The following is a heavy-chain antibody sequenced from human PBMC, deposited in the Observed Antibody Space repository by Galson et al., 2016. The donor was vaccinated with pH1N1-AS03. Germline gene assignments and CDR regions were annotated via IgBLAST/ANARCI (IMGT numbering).Heavy chain of an antibody. Sequence: SLRLSCAASGFTFSDYDMSWIRQAPGKGLEWVSSISSSSSPIYYADSVKGRFTTSRDNAKNSVYLQMNSLRAGDTAVYYCARVSGGSRLLIFDFWGQGTLVTVSS. J-gene: IGHJ4*02. D-gene: IGHD3-10*02. CDR2: ISSSSSPI. V-gene: IGHV3-11*04. CDR1: GFTFSDYD. CDR3: ARVSGGSRLLIFDF.